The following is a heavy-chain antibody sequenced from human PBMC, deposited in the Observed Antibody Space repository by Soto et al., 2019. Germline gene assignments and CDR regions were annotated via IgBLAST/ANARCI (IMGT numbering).Heavy chain of an antibody. CDR1: GGSIRSNIYY. D-gene: IGHD6-19*01. J-gene: IGHJ4*02. CDR2: VHYSGST. CDR3: VSHRNYIVVSGSFFDY. V-gene: IGHV4-39*01. Sequence: SETLSLTCSVSGGSIRSNIYYWGWILHPPGKGLEWIATVHYSGSTYYTPSLKNRVTISADTSKNQFSLKLTSVTAADTAVYFCVSHRNYIVVSGSFFDYWSQGTLVT.